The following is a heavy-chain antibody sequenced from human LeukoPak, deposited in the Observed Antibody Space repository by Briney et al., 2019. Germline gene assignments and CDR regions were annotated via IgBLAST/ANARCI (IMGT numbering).Heavy chain of an antibody. D-gene: IGHD3-3*01. CDR2: ISGSGDRT. V-gene: IGHV3-23*01. Sequence: PGGSLRLSCAASGFTFSSYGMHWVRQAPGKGLEWVSAISGSGDRTYYADSVKGRFTISKDNSKNTLYLQMNTLRAEDTAIYYCAKDATISGVNFFDYWGQGTLVTISS. CDR1: GFTFSSYG. J-gene: IGHJ4*02. CDR3: AKDATISGVNFFDY.